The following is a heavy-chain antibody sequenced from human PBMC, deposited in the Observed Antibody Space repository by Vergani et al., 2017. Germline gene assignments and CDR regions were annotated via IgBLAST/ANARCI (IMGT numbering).Heavy chain of an antibody. CDR3: AREEGTIATKSKYGMDG. J-gene: IGHJ6*02. V-gene: IGHV1-69*01. CDR2: IIPIFGTA. D-gene: IGHD5-24*01. CDR1: GGTFSSYA. Sequence: VQLVQSGAEVKKPGSSVKVSCKASGGTFSSYAISWVRPAPGQGLEWMGGIIPIFGTAKYAQQFQGRATITPDESTSTAYMELSSLRSEDTAVYYCAREEGTIATKSKYGMDGWGQGTTVTVSS.